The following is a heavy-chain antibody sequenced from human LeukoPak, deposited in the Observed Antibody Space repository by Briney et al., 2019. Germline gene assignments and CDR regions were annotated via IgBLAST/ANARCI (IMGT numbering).Heavy chain of an antibody. CDR1: GYTFTSYA. Sequence: ASVKVSCKASGYTFTSYAMNWVRQAPGQGLEWMGWINTNTGNPTYAQGFTGRFVFSLDTSVSTAYLQISSLKAEDTAVYYCARDIGPPYSYDLGRDYWGQGTLVTVSS. CDR2: INTNTGNP. D-gene: IGHD5-18*01. CDR3: ARDIGPPYSYDLGRDY. V-gene: IGHV7-4-1*02. J-gene: IGHJ4*02.